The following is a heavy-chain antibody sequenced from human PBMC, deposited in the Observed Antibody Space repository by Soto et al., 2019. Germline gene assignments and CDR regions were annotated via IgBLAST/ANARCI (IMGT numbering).Heavy chain of an antibody. CDR2: IYYSGST. Sequence: TLSLTCTVSGGSISSYYWSWIRQPPGKGLEWIGYIYYSGSTNYNPSLKSRVTISVDTSKNQFSLKLSSVTAADTAVYYWARGGYCSGGSCYGVWFDPWGQGTLVTVSS. J-gene: IGHJ5*02. D-gene: IGHD2-15*01. V-gene: IGHV4-59*01. CDR1: GGSISSYY. CDR3: ARGGYCSGGSCYGVWFDP.